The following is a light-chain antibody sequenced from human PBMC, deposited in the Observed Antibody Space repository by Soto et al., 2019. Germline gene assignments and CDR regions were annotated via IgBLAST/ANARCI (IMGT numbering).Light chain of an antibody. J-gene: IGKJ1*01. CDR3: QHYGSSPPWT. CDR2: GAS. V-gene: IGKV3-20*01. Sequence: EIVLTQSPGTLSLSPGERATLSCRASQSVRSTFLAWYQQKPGQAPRLLFYGASNRATGIPDRFSGSGSGTDFTLTITRLEPEDFAVYYCQHYGSSPPWTFGQGTKVEIK. CDR1: QSVRSTF.